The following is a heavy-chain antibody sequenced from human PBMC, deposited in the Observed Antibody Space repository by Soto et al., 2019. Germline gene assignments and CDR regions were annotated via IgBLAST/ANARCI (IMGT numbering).Heavy chain of an antibody. J-gene: IGHJ4*02. CDR1: GFTFSMYW. CDR3: TRGPRYTSTGTGAF. D-gene: IGHD1-1*01. V-gene: IGHV3-74*01. Sequence: EVQLVEAGGGLVQPGGSLRLSCAASGFTFSMYWMHWVRQVPGKGPEWVSRINDDGISTNYADSVKGRFTISRDNAKNTLYLQMSALRDEETVVYYCTRGPRYTSTGTGAFWGQGTLVTVSS. CDR2: INDDGIST.